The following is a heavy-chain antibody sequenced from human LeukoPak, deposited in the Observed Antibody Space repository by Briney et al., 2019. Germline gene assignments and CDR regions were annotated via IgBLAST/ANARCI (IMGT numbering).Heavy chain of an antibody. Sequence: GGSLRLSCAASGFTFSSYGMSWARQAPGKGLEWVSAISGSGGSTYYADSVKGRFTISRDNSKNTLYLQMNSLRAEDTAVYYCAKCLMVRGVIYPFDYWGQGTLVTVSS. CDR1: GFTFSSYG. V-gene: IGHV3-23*01. CDR2: ISGSGGST. CDR3: AKCLMVRGVIYPFDY. D-gene: IGHD3-10*01. J-gene: IGHJ4*02.